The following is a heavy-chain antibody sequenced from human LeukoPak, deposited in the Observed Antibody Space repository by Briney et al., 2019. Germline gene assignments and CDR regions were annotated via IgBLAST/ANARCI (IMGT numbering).Heavy chain of an antibody. CDR3: ARDLRGLDY. CDR1: GGSISSGGYY. V-gene: IGHV4-30-2*01. CDR2: IYHSGST. Sequence: SETLFLTCTVSGGSISSGGYYWSWIRQPPGKGLEWIGYIYHSGSTYYNPSLKSRVTISVDRSKNQFSLKLSSVTAADTAVYYCARDLRGLDYWGQGTLVTVSS. J-gene: IGHJ4*02.